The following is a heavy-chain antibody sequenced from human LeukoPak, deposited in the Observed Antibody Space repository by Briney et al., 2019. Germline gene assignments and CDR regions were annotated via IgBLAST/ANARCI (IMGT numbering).Heavy chain of an antibody. CDR3: ARSRRITMVRGVRKGTLPFDY. Sequence: SETLSLTCAVYGGSFSGYYWSWIRQPPGKGLEWIGEINHSGSTNYNPSLKSRVTISVDTSKNQFSLKLSSVTAADTAVYYCARSRRITMVRGVRKGTLPFDYWGQGTLVTVSS. D-gene: IGHD3-10*01. V-gene: IGHV4-34*01. CDR2: INHSGST. J-gene: IGHJ4*02. CDR1: GGSFSGYY.